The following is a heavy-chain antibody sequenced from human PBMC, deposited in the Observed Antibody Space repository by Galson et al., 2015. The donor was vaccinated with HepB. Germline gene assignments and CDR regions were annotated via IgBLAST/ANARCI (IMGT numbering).Heavy chain of an antibody. J-gene: IGHJ4*02. CDR2: IIPIFGTA. Sequence: SVKVSCKASGYSLTSYYMHWVRQAPGQGLEWMGGIIPIFGTANYAQKFQGRVTITADESTSTAYMELSSLRSEDTAVYYCARGDEDIVVVPRMRPRGYSYSFGYWGQGTLVTVPS. D-gene: IGHD2-2*01. V-gene: IGHV1-69*13. CDR1: GYSLTSYY. CDR3: ARGDEDIVVVPRMRPRGYSYSFGY.